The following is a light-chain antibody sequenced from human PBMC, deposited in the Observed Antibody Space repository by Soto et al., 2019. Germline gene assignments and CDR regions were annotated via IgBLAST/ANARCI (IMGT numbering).Light chain of an antibody. CDR2: RGT. CDR3: STSAPATNYV. Sequence: QSALAQPASVSGSPGQAITISCTGTSSDVSAYDAGSWYQQHPGKAPQVIIYRGTKRPSGVSTRFSGSVSGNTASLTVSGVQTEDEVDYFCSTSAPATNYVLGTGTTVTVL. J-gene: IGLJ1*01. CDR1: SSDVSAYDA. V-gene: IGLV2-23*01.